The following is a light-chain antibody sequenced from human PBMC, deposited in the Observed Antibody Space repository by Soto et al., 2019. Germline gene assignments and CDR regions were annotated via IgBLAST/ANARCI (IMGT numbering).Light chain of an antibody. CDR2: EVR. CDR1: SSDVGGYNY. J-gene: IGLJ1*01. Sequence: QSVLTQPASVSGSPGQSITISCTGTSSDVGGYNYVSWYQQHPGKAPKLMIYEVRNRPSGISNRFSGSKSGNTASLTISGLQAEDAADYYCTSYTSISPYVFGTGTKVTVL. CDR3: TSYTSISPYV. V-gene: IGLV2-14*01.